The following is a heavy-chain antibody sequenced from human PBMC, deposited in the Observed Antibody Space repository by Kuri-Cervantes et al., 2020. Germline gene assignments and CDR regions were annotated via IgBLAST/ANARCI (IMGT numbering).Heavy chain of an antibody. J-gene: IGHJ4*02. CDR2: ISSSSSTI. CDR3: ARSWFGDPFDY. Sequence: GESLKISCAASGFTFSIYSMNWVRQAPGKGLEWVSYISSSSSTIYYADSVKGRFTISRDNAKNSLYLQMNSLRAEDTAVYYCARSWFGDPFDYWGQGTLVTVSS. V-gene: IGHV3-48*01. D-gene: IGHD3-10*01. CDR1: GFTFSIYS.